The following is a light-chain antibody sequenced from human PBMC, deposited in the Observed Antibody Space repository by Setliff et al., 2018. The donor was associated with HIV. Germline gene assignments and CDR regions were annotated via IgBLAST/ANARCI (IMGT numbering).Light chain of an antibody. CDR3: SSYTTSITFV. CDR2: EVS. CDR1: TSDIGHYNR. J-gene: IGLJ1*01. Sequence: QSALTQPPYVSGAPGQSVTISCTGSTSDIGHYNRVSWYQQPPGAAPELIMYEVSHRPSGVPDRFSGSKSGSTASLTISGLQPEDEADYYCSSYTTSITFVFGTGTKVTVL. V-gene: IGLV2-18*02.